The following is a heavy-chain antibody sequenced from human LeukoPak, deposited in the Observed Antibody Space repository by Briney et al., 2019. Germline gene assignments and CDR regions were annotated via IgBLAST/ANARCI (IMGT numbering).Heavy chain of an antibody. Sequence: GGSLRLSCAASGFTFPIYWMHWVRQAPGKGLVWVSRVNGDGSTTTYADSVKGRFTISGDNAKNTVYLQMDSLRAEDTAVYYCTRPQHGDLYAFDIWGQGTMVTVSS. V-gene: IGHV3-74*01. J-gene: IGHJ3*02. CDR1: GFTFPIYW. CDR2: VNGDGSTT. CDR3: TRPQHGDLYAFDI. D-gene: IGHD3-16*01.